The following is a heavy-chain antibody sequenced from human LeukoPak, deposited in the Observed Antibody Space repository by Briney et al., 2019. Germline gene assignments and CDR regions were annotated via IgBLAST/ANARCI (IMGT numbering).Heavy chain of an antibody. CDR2: ISGSGGNT. CDR1: GFTFSNAW. J-gene: IGHJ4*02. Sequence: GGSLRLSCAASGFTFSNAWMSWVRQAPGKGLEWVSGISGSGGNTYYADSVKGRFVISRDNAKNTLYLQMNSLRAEDTAVYYCAKDRYGGNNGGFDYWGQGTQVTVSS. CDR3: AKDRYGGNNGGFDY. D-gene: IGHD4-23*01. V-gene: IGHV3-23*01.